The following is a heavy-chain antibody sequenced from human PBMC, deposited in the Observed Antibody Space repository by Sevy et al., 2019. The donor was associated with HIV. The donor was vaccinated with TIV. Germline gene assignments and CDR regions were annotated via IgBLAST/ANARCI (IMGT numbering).Heavy chain of an antibody. D-gene: IGHD3-16*01. Sequence: GGSLRLSCAASGFTFSSYAMHWVRQAPGKGLEWVAVISYDGSNKYYADSVKGRFTISRDNSKNTLYLQMNSLIAEDTAVYYCARDSPIMITFGGVKSYYYYMDVWGKGTTVTVSS. J-gene: IGHJ6*03. CDR3: ARDSPIMITFGGVKSYYYYMDV. CDR2: ISYDGSNK. V-gene: IGHV3-30-3*01. CDR1: GFTFSSYA.